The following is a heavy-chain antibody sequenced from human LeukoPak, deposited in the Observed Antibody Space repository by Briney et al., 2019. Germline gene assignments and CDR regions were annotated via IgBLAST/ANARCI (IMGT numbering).Heavy chain of an antibody. CDR2: MNPNSGNT. J-gene: IGHJ2*01. Sequence: ASVKVSCKASGYTFTSYDINWVRQATGQGLEWMGWMNPNSGNTGYAQKFQGSVTMTRNTSISTAYMELCSLRSEDTAVYYRARVARAGGYVWGSYRQDWYFDLWGRGTLVTVSS. D-gene: IGHD3-16*02. CDR1: GYTFTSYD. V-gene: IGHV1-8*01. CDR3: ARVARAGGYVWGSYRQDWYFDL.